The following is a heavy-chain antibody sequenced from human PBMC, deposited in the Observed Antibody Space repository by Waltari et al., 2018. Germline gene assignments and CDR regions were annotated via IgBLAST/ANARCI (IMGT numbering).Heavy chain of an antibody. CDR3: AKERACSSTSCWIFDY. CDR2: ISGSGGST. CDR1: GFTFSSYA. V-gene: IGHV3-23*01. J-gene: IGHJ4*02. Sequence: EVQLLESGGGLVQPGGSLRLSCAASGFTFSSYAMSWVRQAPGKGLEWVSAISGSGGSTYYADSVKGRFTISRDNSKNTLYLQMNSLRAEDTAVYYCAKERACSSTSCWIFDYWGQGTLVTVSS. D-gene: IGHD2-2*01.